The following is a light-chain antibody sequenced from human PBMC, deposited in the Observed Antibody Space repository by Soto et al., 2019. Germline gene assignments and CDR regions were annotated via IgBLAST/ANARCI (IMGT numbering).Light chain of an antibody. J-gene: IGKJ4*01. CDR1: QNVKSQY. CDR2: AAS. Sequence: IVLTQSAGTLSLSPGERATLSGRPSQNVKSQYLAWYQQKPGQPPRLLIYAASRRATGIPDRFSGSGSGTDFILTLSRLEAEDFAVYYCQQYSNSVGFFGGGTRVQIQ. V-gene: IGKV3-20*01. CDR3: QQYSNSVGF.